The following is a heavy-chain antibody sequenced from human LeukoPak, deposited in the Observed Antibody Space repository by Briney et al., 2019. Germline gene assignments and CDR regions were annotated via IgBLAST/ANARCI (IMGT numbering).Heavy chain of an antibody. D-gene: IGHD3-3*01. CDR3: ARLYDFWSGSQRDQLPYSYMDV. CDR1: GFTFDDYG. J-gene: IGHJ6*03. CDR2: INWNGGST. V-gene: IGHV3-20*04. Sequence: GGSLRLSCAASGFTFDDYGMSWVRPAPGKGLEWVSGINWNGGSTGYADSVKGRFTISRDNAKNSLYLQMNSLRDEDTPLYYCARLYDFWSGSQRDQLPYSYMDVWGKGTPVTVSS.